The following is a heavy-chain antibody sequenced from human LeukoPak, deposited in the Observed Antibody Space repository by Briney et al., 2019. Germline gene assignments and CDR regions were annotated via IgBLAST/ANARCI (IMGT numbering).Heavy chain of an antibody. CDR3: ARIKYSGPVDY. D-gene: IGHD1-26*01. J-gene: IGHJ4*02. V-gene: IGHV4-39*07. CDR1: DDSITMYY. CDR2: IYYNGRT. Sequence: SETLSLTCSVSDDSITMYYWGWIRQPPGKGLECIGSIYYNGRTFYNPSLKSRVTISVDTSKNQFSLKLSSVTAADTAVYFCARIKYSGPVDYWGQGTLVTVSS.